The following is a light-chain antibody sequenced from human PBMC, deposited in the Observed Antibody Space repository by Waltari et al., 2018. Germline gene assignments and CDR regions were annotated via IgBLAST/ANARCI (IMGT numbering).Light chain of an antibody. CDR2: AAS. CDR3: RQSYSTPPT. Sequence: DIQMTQSPSSLSASVGDRVTITCRASQSISSYLNWYQQKPGKAPKLLIYAASSLQSGVPSRFSGSGSETDFTLTISSLQPEDFATYYCRQSYSTPPTFGQGTKLEI. J-gene: IGKJ2*01. V-gene: IGKV1-39*01. CDR1: QSISSY.